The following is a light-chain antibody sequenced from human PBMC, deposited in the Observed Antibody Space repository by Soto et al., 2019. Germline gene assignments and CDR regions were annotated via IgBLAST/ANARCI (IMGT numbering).Light chain of an antibody. J-gene: IGLJ2*01. CDR2: EGS. Sequence: QSALTQPASVSGSPGQSITISCTGTSSDVGSYDLVSWYQQHPGKPPQLMIYEGSKRPSGVSNRFSGSKSGNTASLTISGLQAEDEADYYCCSYAGSSTVVFGGGTQLTVL. V-gene: IGLV2-23*01. CDR3: CSYAGSSTVV. CDR1: SSDVGSYDL.